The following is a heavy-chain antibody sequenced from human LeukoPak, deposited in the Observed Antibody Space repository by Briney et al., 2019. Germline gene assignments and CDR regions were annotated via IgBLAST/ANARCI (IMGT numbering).Heavy chain of an antibody. CDR1: GSTFSSYA. CDR2: ISGSGGST. D-gene: IGHD6-19*01. V-gene: IGHV3-23*01. Sequence: SGGSLRLSCAASGSTFSSYAMSWVRQAPGKGLEWVSAISGSGGSTYYADSVKGRFTISRDNSKNTLYLQMNSLRAEDTAVYYCAKDASSGWFNDAFDIWGQGTMVTVSS. J-gene: IGHJ3*02. CDR3: AKDASSGWFNDAFDI.